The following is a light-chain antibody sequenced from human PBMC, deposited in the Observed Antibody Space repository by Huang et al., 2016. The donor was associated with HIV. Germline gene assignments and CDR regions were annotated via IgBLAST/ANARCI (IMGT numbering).Light chain of an antibody. J-gene: IGKJ2*01. V-gene: IGKV3-20*01. CDR1: QTVTRRS. Sequence: EIVLTQSPGTLSLSPGERATLSCRANQTVTRRSLAWYQQRPGQAPRRLISGASSRATGITDRFSGSGSGTDFALTSSGLEPEDFVIYYCHQYGRAPPTFGRGTKLEIK. CDR3: HQYGRAPPT. CDR2: GAS.